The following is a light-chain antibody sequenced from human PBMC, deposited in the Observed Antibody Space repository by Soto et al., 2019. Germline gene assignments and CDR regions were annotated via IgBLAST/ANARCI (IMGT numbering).Light chain of an antibody. J-gene: IGLJ3*02. CDR1: SSDVGGYNY. CDR2: EVS. V-gene: IGLV2-8*01. Sequence: QSALTQPPSASGSPGQSVTISCTGTSSDVGGYNYVSWYQQHPGKAPKLMIYEVSKRPSGVPDRFSGSKSGNTASLTVSGLPADEAAYYYCSSYAGSNNLVFGGGTKLTVL. CDR3: SSYAGSNNLV.